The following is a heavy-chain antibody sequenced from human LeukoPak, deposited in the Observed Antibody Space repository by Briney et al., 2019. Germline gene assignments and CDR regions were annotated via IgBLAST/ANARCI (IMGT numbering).Heavy chain of an antibody. J-gene: IGHJ4*02. CDR1: SHTFTSYG. CDR3: ARDNGDYNFDY. Sequence: ASVKVSCKASSHTFTSYGLSWVRQAPGQGLEWMGWISVYRSKTNYAQKFQGRITLTTDASTRTTFMELRSRRSDDTAVYYCARDNGDYNFDYWGQGTLVTVSS. V-gene: IGHV1-18*01. D-gene: IGHD4-17*01. CDR2: ISVYRSKT.